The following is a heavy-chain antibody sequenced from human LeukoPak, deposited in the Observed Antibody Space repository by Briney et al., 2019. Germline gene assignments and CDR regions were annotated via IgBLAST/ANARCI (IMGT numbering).Heavy chain of an antibody. V-gene: IGHV3-23*01. CDR2: FFCCSYYI. D-gene: IGHD5-12*01. CDR1: GFTFSSYA. J-gene: IGHJ4*02. Sequence: AGGSLRLSCAASGFTFSSYAMNWVRQSPGKGLEWVSFFFCCSYYIYSSASVKCPFTTSRYSSRNTLYLQMNSLRAEDTAVYYCARDGYSGYGYYFDYWGQGTLVTVSS. CDR3: ARDGYSGYGYYFDY.